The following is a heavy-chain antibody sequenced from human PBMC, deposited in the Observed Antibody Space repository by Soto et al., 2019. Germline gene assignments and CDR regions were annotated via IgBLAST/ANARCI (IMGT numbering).Heavy chain of an antibody. D-gene: IGHD6-19*01. V-gene: IGHV4-34*01. J-gene: IGHJ4*02. CDR1: GGSFSGYY. CDR2: IDHSGST. CDR3: ASGGFYSSGWYVHX. Sequence: SETLSLTFAVYGGSFSGYYWSWIRQRPGKGLEWILEIDHSGSTNYHPSLKSRVTISVDTSKNQFSLKLSSVTAAETAVYYCASGGFYSSGWYVHXWGQGTLVTVSX.